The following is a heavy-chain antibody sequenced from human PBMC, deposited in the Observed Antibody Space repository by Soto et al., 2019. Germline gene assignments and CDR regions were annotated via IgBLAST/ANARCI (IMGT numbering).Heavy chain of an antibody. CDR3: ARLVYYDFCIGYSNYYYYYMDV. Sequence: SETLSLTCTVSGGSISSYYWSWIRQPPGKGLEWIGYIYYSGSTNYNPSLKSRVTISVDTSKNQFSLKLSSVTAADTAVYYCARLVYYDFCIGYSNYYYYYMDVCGKGTTVTVSS. V-gene: IGHV4-59*08. CDR1: GGSISSYY. D-gene: IGHD3-3*01. CDR2: IYYSGST. J-gene: IGHJ6*03.